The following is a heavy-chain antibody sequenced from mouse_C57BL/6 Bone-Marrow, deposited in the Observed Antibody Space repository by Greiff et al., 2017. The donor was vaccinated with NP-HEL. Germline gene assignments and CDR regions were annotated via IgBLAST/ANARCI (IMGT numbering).Heavy chain of an antibody. V-gene: IGHV1-18*01. CDR3: ATSRLGGYAMDY. Sequence: VQLKESGPELVKPGASVKIPCKASGYTFTDYNMDWVKQSHGKSLEWIGDINPNNGGTIYNQKFKGKATLTVDKSSSTAYMELRSLTSEDTAVYYCATSRLGGYAMDYWGQGTSVTVSS. D-gene: IGHD4-1*01. CDR1: GYTFTDYN. J-gene: IGHJ4*01. CDR2: INPNNGGT.